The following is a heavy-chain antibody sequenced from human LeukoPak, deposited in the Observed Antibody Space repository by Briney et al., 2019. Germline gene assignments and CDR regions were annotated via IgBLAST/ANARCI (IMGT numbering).Heavy chain of an antibody. CDR3: ARVPDSSGYYYSLFDY. D-gene: IGHD3-22*01. Sequence: GGSLRLSFAASGFTVSSNYMSWVRQAPGKGLEWVSVIYSGGSTYYADSVKGRFTISRDNYKNTLYLQKNSLRAEDTALYYCARVPDSSGYYYSLFDYWGQGTLVTVSS. CDR2: IYSGGST. V-gene: IGHV3-66*01. CDR1: GFTVSSNY. J-gene: IGHJ4*02.